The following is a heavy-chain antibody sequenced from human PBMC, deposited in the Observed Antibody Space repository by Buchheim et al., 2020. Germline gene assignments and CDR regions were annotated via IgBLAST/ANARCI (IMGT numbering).Heavy chain of an antibody. D-gene: IGHD2-2*02. CDR1: GFTFSSYD. Sequence: EVQLVESGGGLVQPGGSLRLSCAASGFTFSSYDMHWVRQATGKGLEWVSAIGTAGGTYYPGSVKGRFTISRENAKNSLYLQMNRQRAGDTAVYYCARGALVVPAAISGIAAANGMDVWGQGTT. CDR3: ARGALVVPAAISGIAAANGMDV. J-gene: IGHJ6*02. CDR2: IGTAGGT. V-gene: IGHV3-13*01.